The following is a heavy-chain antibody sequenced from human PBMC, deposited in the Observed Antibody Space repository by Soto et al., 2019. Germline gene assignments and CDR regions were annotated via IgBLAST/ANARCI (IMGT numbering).Heavy chain of an antibody. CDR2: INPDGSAK. Sequence: GGSLRLSCAASHFSFSTSWMNWIRQAPGKGLEWVANINPDGSAKYYVDSLKGRFTISRDNAKNSLDLQMNSLRAEDTAVYFCKRVSRGPWVDCWGQGGLVTVSS. D-gene: IGHD3-10*01. J-gene: IGHJ4*02. CDR3: KRVSRGPWVDC. V-gene: IGHV3-7*03. CDR1: HFSFSTSW.